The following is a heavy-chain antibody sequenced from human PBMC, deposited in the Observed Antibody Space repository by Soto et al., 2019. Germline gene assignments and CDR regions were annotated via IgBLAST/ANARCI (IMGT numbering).Heavy chain of an antibody. Sequence: GGSLRLSCAASGFTFSSYAMSWVRQAPGKGLEWVSAISGSGGSTYYADSVKGRFTISRDNSKNTLYLQMNSLRAEDTAVYYCAKGWGHSNYFSIGSLDYWGQGTLVTVSS. CDR1: GFTFSSYA. CDR2: ISGSGGST. D-gene: IGHD4-4*01. CDR3: AKGWGHSNYFSIGSLDY. V-gene: IGHV3-23*01. J-gene: IGHJ4*02.